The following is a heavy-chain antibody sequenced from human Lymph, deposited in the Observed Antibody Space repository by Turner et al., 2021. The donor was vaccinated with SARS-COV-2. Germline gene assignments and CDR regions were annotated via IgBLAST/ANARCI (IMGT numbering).Heavy chain of an antibody. D-gene: IGHD3-16*02. Sequence: EVQLVESGGGLVQPGGSLRLSCAASGFTFSYYWMSWGRQGPGKGLEWVANIKQDGSEKYYVDSVKGRFTISRDNAKNSLFLQMNSLRAEDTAVYYCARMGSYSWYFDYWGQGTLVTVSS. CDR1: GFTFSYYW. CDR2: IKQDGSEK. CDR3: ARMGSYSWYFDY. V-gene: IGHV3-7*01. J-gene: IGHJ4*02.